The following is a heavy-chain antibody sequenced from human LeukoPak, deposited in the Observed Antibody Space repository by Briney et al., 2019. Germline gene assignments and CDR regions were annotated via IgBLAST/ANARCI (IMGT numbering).Heavy chain of an antibody. CDR2: MDPTGSQK. CDR3: AIWTSGNY. CDR1: GFTFSNYA. J-gene: IGHJ4*02. V-gene: IGHV3-7*01. D-gene: IGHD1-1*01. Sequence: SGGSLRLSCAASGFTFSNYAMNWVRQAPGKGLEWVANMDPTGSQKRYVDSVKGRFTISKDNPGASLYLDMHSLRAEDTAIYYCAIWTSGNYWGQGTLVTVSS.